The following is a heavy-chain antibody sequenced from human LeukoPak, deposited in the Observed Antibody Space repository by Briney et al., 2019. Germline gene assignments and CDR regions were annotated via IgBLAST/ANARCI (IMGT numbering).Heavy chain of an antibody. CDR1: GGTFSSYA. CDR3: AREQRGGLSGNLGGLFASYYTYYYMDV. J-gene: IGHJ6*03. V-gene: IGHV1-69*05. CDR2: IIPIFGTA. Sequence: SVKVSCKASGGTFSSYAISWVRQAPGQGLEWMGGIIPIFGTANYAQKFQGRVTITTDESTSTVYMDLRSLRFEDTAVYFCAREQRGGLSGNLGGLFASYYTYYYMDVWGRGTTVTVSS. D-gene: IGHD3-3*01.